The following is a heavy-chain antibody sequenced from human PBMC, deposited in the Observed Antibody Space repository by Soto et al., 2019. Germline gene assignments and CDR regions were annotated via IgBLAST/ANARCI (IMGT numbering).Heavy chain of an antibody. Sequence: GGSLRLSCAASGFTFSSYWMSWVRQAPGKGLEWVANIKQDGSEKYYVDSEKGRFTISRDNAKNSLYLQMNSLRADDTAVYYYARQAVYYDSSGYYYYFDYWGQGTLVTVSS. CDR3: ARQAVYYDSSGYYYYFDY. J-gene: IGHJ4*02. CDR2: IKQDGSEK. CDR1: GFTFSSYW. D-gene: IGHD3-22*01. V-gene: IGHV3-7*01.